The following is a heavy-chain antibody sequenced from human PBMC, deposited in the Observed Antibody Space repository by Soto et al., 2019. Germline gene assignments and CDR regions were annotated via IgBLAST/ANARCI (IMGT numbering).Heavy chain of an antibody. D-gene: IGHD1-26*01. V-gene: IGHV5-51*01. CDR1: AHNFTCYF. CDR2: IYPGDSDT. Sequence: GASVKISCDGSAHNFTCYFGSWGRQMPGKGLEWMGIIYPGDSDTIYSPSFQGQVTISADKSISTAYLQWSSLKASDTAMYYCARQRELLGYYYGMDVWGQGTTVTVSS. J-gene: IGHJ6*02. CDR3: ARQRELLGYYYGMDV.